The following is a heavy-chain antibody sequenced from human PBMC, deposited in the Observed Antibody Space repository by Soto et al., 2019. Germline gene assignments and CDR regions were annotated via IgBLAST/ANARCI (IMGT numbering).Heavy chain of an antibody. CDR3: VRGTPTPGLDY. J-gene: IGHJ4*02. D-gene: IGHD1-7*01. CDR2: FSGPGGGT. CDR1: GFTFSRFA. V-gene: IGHV3-23*01. Sequence: EAQLLESGGGLVHLGGSLRLSCEASGFTFSRFAMSWVRQTPGKGLEWVSTFSGPGGGTYYADYVKGRFTISRDNAKNSLYLQMNSLRGEDTAVYFCVRGTPTPGLDYWGQGTLVTVSS.